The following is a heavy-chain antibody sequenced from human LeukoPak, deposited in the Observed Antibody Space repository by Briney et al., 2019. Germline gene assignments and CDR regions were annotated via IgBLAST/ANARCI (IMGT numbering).Heavy chain of an antibody. V-gene: IGHV4-34*01. Sequence: SETLSLTCAVYGGSFSGYYWSWIRQPPGKGLEWIGEINHSGSTNYNPSLKSRVTISVDTSKNQFSLKLSSVTAADTAVYYCARGVPNYYGSGSCGMDVWGQGTTVTVSS. CDR1: GGSFSGYY. CDR3: ARGVPNYYGSGSCGMDV. D-gene: IGHD3-10*01. J-gene: IGHJ6*02. CDR2: INHSGST.